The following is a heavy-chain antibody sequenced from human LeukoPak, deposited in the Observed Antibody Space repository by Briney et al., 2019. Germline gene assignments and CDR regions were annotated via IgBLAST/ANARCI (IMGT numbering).Heavy chain of an antibody. Sequence: GGSLRLSCAASGFTFSSYSMNWVRQAPGKGLEWVSSISSSSSYIYYADSVKGRFTISRDNAKNSLYLQMNSLRAEDTAVHYCARAYVVVPAALDYWGQGTLVTVSS. V-gene: IGHV3-21*01. J-gene: IGHJ4*02. CDR1: GFTFSSYS. D-gene: IGHD2-2*01. CDR3: ARAYVVVPAALDY. CDR2: ISSSSSYI.